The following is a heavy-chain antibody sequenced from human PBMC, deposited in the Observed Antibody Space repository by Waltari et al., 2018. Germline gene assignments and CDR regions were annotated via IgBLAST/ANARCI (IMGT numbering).Heavy chain of an antibody. CDR3: ARVGGVLMVFAPTGGWFDP. CDR1: GGYISSYY. D-gene: IGHD2-8*01. Sequence: QVQLQESGPGLVKPSETLSLTCTVSGGYISSYYWSWIRQPPGKGLEGNGYSYYSGRTHYNPSLKIRVTISVDTAKNLFSLKLSVVTAADTAVYYCARVGGVLMVFAPTGGWFDPWGQGTLVTVSS. J-gene: IGHJ5*02. V-gene: IGHV4-59*01. CDR2: SYYSGRT.